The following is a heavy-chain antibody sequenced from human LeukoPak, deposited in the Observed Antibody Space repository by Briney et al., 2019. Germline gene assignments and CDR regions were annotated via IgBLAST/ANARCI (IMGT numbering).Heavy chain of an antibody. J-gene: IGHJ4*02. CDR3: ARDGAFYYDSSGYGIDY. CDR2: IYHSGST. V-gene: IGHV4-38-2*02. CDR1: GYSISSGYY. D-gene: IGHD3-22*01. Sequence: SETLSLTCTVSGYSISSGYYWGWIRQPPGKGLEWIGSIYHSGSTYYNPSLKSRVTISVDTSKNQFSLKLSSVTAADTAVYYCARDGAFYYDSSGYGIDYWGQGTLVTVSS.